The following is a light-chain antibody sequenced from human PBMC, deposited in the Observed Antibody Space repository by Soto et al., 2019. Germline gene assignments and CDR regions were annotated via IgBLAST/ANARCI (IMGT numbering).Light chain of an antibody. Sequence: DIVMTQSPLSLPATPVDPASISCRSSQSLQHSNGYNYLDWYFQKPGQSPQLLIHLASNRASGVPVRFSGSGSGTDFTLNISSVEAEDVGLYYCMQGVQMPPITFGQGTRLEIK. CDR2: LAS. CDR1: QSLQHSNGYNY. J-gene: IGKJ5*01. V-gene: IGKV2-28*01. CDR3: MQGVQMPPIT.